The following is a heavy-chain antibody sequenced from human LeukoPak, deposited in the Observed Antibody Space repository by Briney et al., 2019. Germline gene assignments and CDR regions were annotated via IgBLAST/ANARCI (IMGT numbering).Heavy chain of an antibody. CDR3: ARDPGDDFVPGDP. CDR1: GYAFIDYA. Sequence: GASVKVSCKASGYAFIDYAINWVRQAPGQGLEWMGWINTNTGNPTYAQGFTGRFVFSLDTSVSTTYLQISSLKAEDTAVYYCARDPGDDFVPGDPWGQGTLVTVSS. CDR2: INTNTGNP. J-gene: IGHJ5*02. D-gene: IGHD3-3*01. V-gene: IGHV7-4-1*02.